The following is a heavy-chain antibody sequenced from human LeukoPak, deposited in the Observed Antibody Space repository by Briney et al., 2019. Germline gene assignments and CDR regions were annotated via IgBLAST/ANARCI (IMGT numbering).Heavy chain of an antibody. D-gene: IGHD2-15*01. J-gene: IGHJ4*02. CDR2: ISGSNGNA. CDR3: ARENFPTIRRYCTGGSCALDF. CDR1: GYTFSSYG. V-gene: IGHV1-18*01. Sequence: ASVKVSCKASGYTFSSYGISWVRQAPGQGLEWMGWISGSNGNANYAQKLQGRVTMTTDTSTSTAYMELRSLRSDDTAVYYCARENFPTIRRYCTGGSCALDFWGQGTLVTVSS.